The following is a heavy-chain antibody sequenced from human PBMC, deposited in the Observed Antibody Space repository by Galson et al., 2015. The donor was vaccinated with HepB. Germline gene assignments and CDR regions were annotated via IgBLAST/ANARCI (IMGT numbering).Heavy chain of an antibody. D-gene: IGHD3-3*01. Sequence: SVKVSCKASGGTFSSYAISWVRQAPGQGLEWMGGIIPIFGTANYAQKFQGRVTITADESTSTAYMELSSLRSEDTAVYYCAGAREMDFWSGENWFDPWGQGTLVTVSS. J-gene: IGHJ5*02. CDR1: GGTFSSYA. CDR2: IIPIFGTA. V-gene: IGHV1-69*13. CDR3: AGAREMDFWSGENWFDP.